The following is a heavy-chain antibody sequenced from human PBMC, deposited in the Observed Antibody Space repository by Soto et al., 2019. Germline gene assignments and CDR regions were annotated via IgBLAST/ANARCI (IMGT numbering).Heavy chain of an antibody. CDR2: IIPIFGTA. Sequence: ASVKVSCKASGGTFNSYAISWVRQAPGQGLEWMGGIIPIFGTANYAQKFQGRVTITADESTSTAYMELSSLRSEDTAVYYCASRSYDSSGYYHRPHFDYWGQGTLVTVSS. V-gene: IGHV1-69*13. J-gene: IGHJ4*02. CDR3: ASRSYDSSGYYHRPHFDY. CDR1: GGTFNSYA. D-gene: IGHD3-22*01.